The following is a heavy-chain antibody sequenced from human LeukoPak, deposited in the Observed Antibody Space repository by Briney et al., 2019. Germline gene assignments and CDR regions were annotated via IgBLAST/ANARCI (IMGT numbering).Heavy chain of an antibody. D-gene: IGHD5-12*01. CDR1: SGSISTYY. CDR2: IYYSGST. CDR3: ARADWGYDARGLHY. J-gene: IGHJ4*02. V-gene: IGHV4-59*01. Sequence: PSETLSLTCTVSSGSISTYYWNWIRQPPGKGLEWIGYIYYSGSTNYNPSLKSRVAISVDTSKNQFSLKLSSVTAADTAVYYCARADWGYDARGLHYWGQGTLVTVSS.